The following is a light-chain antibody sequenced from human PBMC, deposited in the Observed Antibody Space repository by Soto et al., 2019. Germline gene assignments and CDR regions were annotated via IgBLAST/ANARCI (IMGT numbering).Light chain of an antibody. V-gene: IGKV1-5*01. CDR1: ESIRTW. CDR2: DAS. Sequence: DIQMTQSPSTLSASIGDRVTITCRASESIRTWLAWYQHKPGKAPKFLIYDASSLESGVPSRFSGSGSGTEFTLTISNLQPDDFATYFCQQYNNWPWTFGQGTKVDIK. CDR3: QQYNNWPWT. J-gene: IGKJ1*01.